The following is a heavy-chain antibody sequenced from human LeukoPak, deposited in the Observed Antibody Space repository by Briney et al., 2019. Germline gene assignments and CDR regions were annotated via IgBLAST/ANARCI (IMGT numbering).Heavy chain of an antibody. J-gene: IGHJ5*02. D-gene: IGHD3-3*01. Sequence: PSETLSLTCTVSGGSTSSGSNSGGWIRQPPGKGLGWIGRIYTSGSTNYNPSLKSRVTISVDTSKNQFSLKLSSVTAADTAVYYCARAHTIFGVVTLNWFDPWGQGTLVTVSS. CDR2: IYTSGST. CDR1: GGSTSSGSNS. V-gene: IGHV4-61*02. CDR3: ARAHTIFGVVTLNWFDP.